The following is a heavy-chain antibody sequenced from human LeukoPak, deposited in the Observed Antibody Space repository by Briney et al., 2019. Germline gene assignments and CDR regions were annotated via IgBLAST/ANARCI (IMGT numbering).Heavy chain of an antibody. CDR1: GGTFSSYA. D-gene: IGHD3-9*01. V-gene: IGHV1-69*13. Sequence: ASVKVSCKASGGTFSSYAISWVRQAPGQGLKWMGGIIPIFGTANYAQKFQGRVTITADESTSTAYMELSSLRSEDTAVYYCARRADGYDILTGYYRGRWFDPWGQGTLVTVSS. J-gene: IGHJ5*02. CDR3: ARRADGYDILTGYYRGRWFDP. CDR2: IIPIFGTA.